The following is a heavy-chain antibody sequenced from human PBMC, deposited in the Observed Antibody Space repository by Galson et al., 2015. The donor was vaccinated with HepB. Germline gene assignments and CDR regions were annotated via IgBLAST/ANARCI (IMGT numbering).Heavy chain of an antibody. CDR3: ARDRYSHNLDAEY. V-gene: IGHV4-39*02. CDR1: GDSISNSNYS. D-gene: IGHD3/OR15-3a*01. Sequence: TLSLTCTVSGDSISNSNYSWAWIRQPPGKGLEWIATIYHRGNTYYNPSLQHRVTISIDTSRNEFYLKVNSVTAADTALYYCARDRYSHNLDAEYWGQGTLVTVSS. CDR2: IYHRGNT. J-gene: IGHJ4*02.